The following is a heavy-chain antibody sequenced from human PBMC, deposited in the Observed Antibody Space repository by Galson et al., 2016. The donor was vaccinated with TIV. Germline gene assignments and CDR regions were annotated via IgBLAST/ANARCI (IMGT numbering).Heavy chain of an antibody. CDR2: INTDGSST. D-gene: IGHD6-19*01. V-gene: IGHV3-74*01. Sequence: SLRLSCAASGFTFSSYWMHWVRQAPGKGLVWVSRINTDGSSTNYADSVKGRFTISRDNAKSTLFLQVNSLRAEDTAMYFCARADGSSLFDYWGQGTLVTVSS. CDR1: GFTFSSYW. J-gene: IGHJ4*02. CDR3: ARADGSSLFDY.